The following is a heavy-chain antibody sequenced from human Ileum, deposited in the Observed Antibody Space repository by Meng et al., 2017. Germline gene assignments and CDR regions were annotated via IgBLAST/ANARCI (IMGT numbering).Heavy chain of an antibody. Sequence: HLQDSGAGLVRLSETHSLTCTLYGRFVSSVSYHWNWIRQHPGKGPEWIAYIYYTGSTNFNSSLKIRVIISADTSKNQFSLKLSSVTAADTAVYYCASAETALDYWGQGTLVTVSS. CDR3: ASAETALDY. D-gene: IGHD5-18*01. CDR1: GRFVSSVSYH. V-gene: IGHV4-61*01. J-gene: IGHJ4*02. CDR2: IYYTGST.